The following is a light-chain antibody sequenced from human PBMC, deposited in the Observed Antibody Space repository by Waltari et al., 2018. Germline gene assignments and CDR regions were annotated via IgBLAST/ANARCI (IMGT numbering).Light chain of an antibody. CDR1: NRHLGNYKL. CDR2: EVT. CDR3: CSYAGSWIWV. Sequence: QAALTPPAPVSGSPGQSTTISCSGSNRHLGNYKLCFWYQKHPGKAPKLIIYEVTNRPSGISDRFSGFKTGNTASLTISGLQAEDEADYYCCSYAGSWIWVFGGGTELTVL. V-gene: IGLV2-23*02. J-gene: IGLJ3*02.